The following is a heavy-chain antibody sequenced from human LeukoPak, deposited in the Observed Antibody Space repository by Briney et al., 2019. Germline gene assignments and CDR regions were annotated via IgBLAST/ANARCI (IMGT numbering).Heavy chain of an antibody. CDR3: ARELTGDRASSDY. V-gene: IGHV4-4*02. J-gene: IGHJ4*02. CDR2: IYHSGST. Sequence: PSETLSLTCAVSGGSISSSNWWSWVRQPPGKGLEWIGEIYHSGSTNYNPSLKSRVTISVDKSKNQFSLKLSSVTAADTAVYYCARELTGDRASSDYWGQGTLVTVSS. CDR1: GGSISSSNW. D-gene: IGHD7-27*01.